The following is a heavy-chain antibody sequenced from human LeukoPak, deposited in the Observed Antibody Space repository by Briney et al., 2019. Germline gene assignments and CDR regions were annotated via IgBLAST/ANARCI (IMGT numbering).Heavy chain of an antibody. Sequence: GGSLRLSCAASGFTFDDYAMHWVRQAPGKGLEWVSGISWNSGSIGYADSVKGRFTISRDNAKNSLYLQMNSLKTEDTAVYYCTTVFTWFGEFVSSHFDYWGQGTLVTVSS. V-gene: IGHV3-9*01. CDR3: TTVFTWFGEFVSSHFDY. CDR1: GFTFDDYA. J-gene: IGHJ4*02. D-gene: IGHD3-10*01. CDR2: ISWNSGSI.